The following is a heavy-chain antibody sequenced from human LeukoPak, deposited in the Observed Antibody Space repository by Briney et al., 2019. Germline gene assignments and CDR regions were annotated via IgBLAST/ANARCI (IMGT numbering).Heavy chain of an antibody. V-gene: IGHV4-34*10. Sequence: SETLSLTCAVYGGTFSGYYWSWIRQPPGKRLEWVGESNDSGGTNYNPSLKSRVTMSVDTSKNQFSLKLSSVTAADTAVYYCARKPIVNSAWYYFDYWGQGTLVTVSS. J-gene: IGHJ4*02. CDR2: SNDSGGT. D-gene: IGHD3-22*01. CDR1: GGTFSGYY. CDR3: ARKPIVNSAWYYFDY.